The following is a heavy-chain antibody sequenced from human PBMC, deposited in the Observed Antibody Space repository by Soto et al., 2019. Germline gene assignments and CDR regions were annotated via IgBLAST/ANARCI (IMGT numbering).Heavy chain of an antibody. Sequence: PGGSLRLSCAASGFTFSSYGMHWVRQAPGKGLEWVAIISYDGSNKYYAAPVTGRFTISSDESQNTLHLQMSSLKIEDTAVYYCTTEYGYSSPQNDHWGEGALVTVSS. V-gene: IGHV3-30*03. D-gene: IGHD6-19*01. J-gene: IGHJ4*02. CDR3: TTEYGYSSPQNDH. CDR1: GFTFSSYG. CDR2: ISYDGSNK.